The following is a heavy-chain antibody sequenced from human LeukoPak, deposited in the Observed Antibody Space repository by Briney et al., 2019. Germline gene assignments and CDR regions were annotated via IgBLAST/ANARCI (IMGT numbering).Heavy chain of an antibody. V-gene: IGHV3-30-3*01. D-gene: IGHD3-9*01. Sequence: GRSLRLSCAASGFTFSSYAMHWVRQAPGKGLEWGAVISNDGSNKYYADSVKGRFTISRDNSKNTLYLQMNSLRAEDTAVYYCARDSYYDILTGPQYYFDYWGQGTLVTVSS. CDR3: ARDSYYDILTGPQYYFDY. CDR1: GFTFSSYA. J-gene: IGHJ4*02. CDR2: ISNDGSNK.